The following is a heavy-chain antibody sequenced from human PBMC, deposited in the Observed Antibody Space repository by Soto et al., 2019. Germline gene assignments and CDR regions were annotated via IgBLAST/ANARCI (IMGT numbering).Heavy chain of an antibody. CDR1: GFTFSSYA. V-gene: IGHV3-23*01. CDR3: AKGHYYSSFYFDY. CDR2: ISGSGGST. Sequence: EVQLLESGGGLVQPGGSLRLSCAASGFTFSSYAISWVRQAPGKGLEWVSAISGSGGSTYYADSVKGRFTISRDNSKNTRYLQRNSLRAEDTAVYYCAKGHYYSSFYFDYWGQGTLVTVSS. D-gene: IGHD3-10*01. J-gene: IGHJ4*02.